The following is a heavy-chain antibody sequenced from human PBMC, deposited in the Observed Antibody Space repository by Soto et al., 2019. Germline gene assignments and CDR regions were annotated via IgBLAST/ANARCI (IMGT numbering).Heavy chain of an antibody. CDR2: INPSGGST. CDR1: GYTFTSYY. V-gene: IGHV1-46*03. Sequence: QVQLVQSGAEVKKPGASVKVSCKASGYTFTSYYMHWVRQAPGQGLEWMGMINPSGGSTDYAQKSQGRVTMTRDTSTSTVYMALSSLRSEDTAVYYCARGTGTAAAYYYYYMVVWGQGTTVTVSS. J-gene: IGHJ6*03. CDR3: ARGTGTAAAYYYYYMVV. D-gene: IGHD6-13*01.